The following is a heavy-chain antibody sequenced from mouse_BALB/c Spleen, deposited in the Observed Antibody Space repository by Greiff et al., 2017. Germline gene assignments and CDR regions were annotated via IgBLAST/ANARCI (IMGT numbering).Heavy chain of an antibody. Sequence: EVKVVESGGDLVKPGGSLKLSCAASGFTFSSYGMSWVRQTPDKRLEWVATISSGGSYTYYPDSVKGRFTISRDNAKNTLYLQMSSLKSEDTAMYYCARSSVYDYGGYFDVWGAGTTVTVSS. CDR3: ARSSVYDYGGYFDV. D-gene: IGHD2-4*01. CDR1: GFTFSSYG. V-gene: IGHV5-6*01. CDR2: ISSGGSYT. J-gene: IGHJ1*01.